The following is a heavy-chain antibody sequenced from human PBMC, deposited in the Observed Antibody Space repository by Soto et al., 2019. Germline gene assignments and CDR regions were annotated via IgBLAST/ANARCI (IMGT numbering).Heavy chain of an antibody. CDR2: IYYSGST. D-gene: IGHD3-10*01. J-gene: IGHJ6*03. CDR3: ARVNYDYYYMDV. CDR1: GGSISSYY. Sequence: SETLSLTCTVSGGSISSYYWSWIRQPPGKGLEWIGYIYYSGSTNYNPSLKSRVTISVDTSKNQFSLKLSSVTAADTAVYYCARVNYDYYYMDVWGKGTTVTVSS. V-gene: IGHV4-59*01.